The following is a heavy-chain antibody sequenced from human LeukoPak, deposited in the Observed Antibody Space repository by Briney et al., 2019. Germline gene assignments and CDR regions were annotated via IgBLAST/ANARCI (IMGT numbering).Heavy chain of an antibody. D-gene: IGHD3-22*01. V-gene: IGHV4-4*08. CDR3: ARVSSTRRNYYDSSGYRPGAFDI. J-gene: IGHJ3*02. CDR2: ISYSGSTNSGKST. CDR1: GGSISSNY. Sequence: SETLSLTCSVSGGSISSNYWSWVRQPPGKGLEWIGYISYSGSTNSGKSTNYNPSLKSRVTVSVDTSKNQFSLKLSSVTAADTAVYYCARVSSTRRNYYDSSGYRPGAFDIWGQGTMVTVSS.